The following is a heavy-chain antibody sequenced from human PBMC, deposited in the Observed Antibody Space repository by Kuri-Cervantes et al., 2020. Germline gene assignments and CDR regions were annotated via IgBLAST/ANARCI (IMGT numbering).Heavy chain of an antibody. CDR1: GFTFDDYG. V-gene: IGHV3-20*04. Sequence: GESLKISCAASGFTFDDYGMSWVRQAPGKGLEWVSGINWNGGSTGYADSVKGRFTISRDNAKNSLYLQMNSLRAEDTAVYYCARIGGEPLWLFDYWDQGTLVTVSS. J-gene: IGHJ4*02. CDR2: INWNGGST. D-gene: IGHD1-26*01. CDR3: ARIGGEPLWLFDY.